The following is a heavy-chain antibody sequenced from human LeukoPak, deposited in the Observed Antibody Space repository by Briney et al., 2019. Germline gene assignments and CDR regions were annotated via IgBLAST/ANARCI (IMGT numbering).Heavy chain of an antibody. CDR2: MNPNSGNT. CDR1: GYTFTSYD. Sequence: GASVKVSCKASGYTFTSYDINWLRQATGQGLEWMGWMNPNSGNTGYAQKFQGRVTMTRNTSISTAYMELSSLRSEDTAVYYCAVRYSSSWYTNWFDPWGQGTLVTVSS. V-gene: IGHV1-8*01. J-gene: IGHJ5*02. D-gene: IGHD6-13*01. CDR3: AVRYSSSWYTNWFDP.